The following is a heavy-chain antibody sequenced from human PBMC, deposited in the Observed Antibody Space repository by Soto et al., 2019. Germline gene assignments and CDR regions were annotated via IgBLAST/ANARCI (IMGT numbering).Heavy chain of an antibody. V-gene: IGHV3-48*01. CDR2: ISSSSTAI. Sequence: ESGGGLVQPGGSLRLSCAASGFTFSSYSMNWVRQAPGRGLEWVSYISSSSTAIYYADSVKGRFTISRDNAKNSLYLQMNSLRAEDTAVYYCARNHDYGDHDYWGQGTLVTVSS. D-gene: IGHD4-17*01. CDR1: GFTFSSYS. J-gene: IGHJ4*02. CDR3: ARNHDYGDHDY.